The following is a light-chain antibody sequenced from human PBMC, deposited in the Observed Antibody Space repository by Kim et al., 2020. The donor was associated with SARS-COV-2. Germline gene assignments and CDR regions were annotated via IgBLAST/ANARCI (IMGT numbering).Light chain of an antibody. J-gene: IGLJ3*02. CDR2: QDN. Sequence: SYELTQPPSVSVSPGQTASITCSGYELGDTYVCWYQQKPGQSPVLVIYQDNKWPSVIPGRFSGSNSGNTATLTISGTQALDEAVYYCQAWDRRTSTWVFG. V-gene: IGLV3-1*01. CDR1: ELGDTY. CDR3: QAWDRRTSTWV.